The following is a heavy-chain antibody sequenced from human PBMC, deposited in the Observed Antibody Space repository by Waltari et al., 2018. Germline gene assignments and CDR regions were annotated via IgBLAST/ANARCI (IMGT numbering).Heavy chain of an antibody. J-gene: IGHJ4*02. CDR1: GFIFSSYE. CDR2: MSGSGTFV. D-gene: IGHD4-4*01. CDR3: ARDATETVLGTVYFDY. V-gene: IGHV3-48*03. Sequence: EVQLVESGGGLIHPGGSLSLSCVGSGFIFSSYEINWVRQAPGRGLEWLSDMSGSGTFVPYADSVKGRFTVSRDNAKNSMYLQMSSLRPEDTAVYYCARDATETVLGTVYFDYWGQGVLVTVSS.